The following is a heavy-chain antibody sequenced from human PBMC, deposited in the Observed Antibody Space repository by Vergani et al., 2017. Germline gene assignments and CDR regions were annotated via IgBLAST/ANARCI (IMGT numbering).Heavy chain of an antibody. V-gene: IGHV7-4-1*02. J-gene: IGHJ4*02. CDR3: ARDLLSHPGLLFDY. Sequence: QVQLVQSGSELKKPGASVKVSCEASGYTFTDYAMTWVRQAPGQGLEWMGWINTNTGNPTYAQGFTGRFVFSLDTSVSTAYLQINSLKAEDTAVYYWARDLLSHPGLLFDYWGQGTLVTVSS. D-gene: IGHD2-15*01. CDR2: INTNTGNP. CDR1: GYTFTDYA.